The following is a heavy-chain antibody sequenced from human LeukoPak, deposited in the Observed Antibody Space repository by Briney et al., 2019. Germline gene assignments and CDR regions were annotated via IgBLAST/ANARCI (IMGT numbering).Heavy chain of an antibody. V-gene: IGHV5-51*01. J-gene: IGHJ4*02. Sequence: GESLKISCKGFGYSFTTNWIGWVRQKPGRGLEWMGIIYPGDSDTRYSPSFQGQVTISADKSISTAYLQWSSLKASDTAMYYCARPLLGSSLGGYGYWGQGTLVTVSS. CDR2: IYPGDSDT. CDR3: ARPLLGSSLGGYGY. CDR1: GYSFTTNW. D-gene: IGHD5-12*01.